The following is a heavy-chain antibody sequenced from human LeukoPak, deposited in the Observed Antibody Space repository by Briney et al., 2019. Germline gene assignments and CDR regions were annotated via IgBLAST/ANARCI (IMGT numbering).Heavy chain of an antibody. Sequence: GSLRLSCEASGFTCSNHAMHWVRQAPGKGLELVALIYYDGDKKYYAESVQGRFTISRDNSKNTVYLEMDSLRADDTAVYYCARDRQSPVPTFLVSWGRGTLVTVSS. D-gene: IGHD4-17*01. V-gene: IGHV3-30*04. CDR3: ARDRQSPVPTFLVS. J-gene: IGHJ4*02. CDR2: IYYDGDKK. CDR1: GFTCSNHA.